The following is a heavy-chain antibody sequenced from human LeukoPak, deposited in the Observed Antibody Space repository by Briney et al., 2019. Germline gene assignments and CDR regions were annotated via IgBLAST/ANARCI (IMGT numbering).Heavy chain of an antibody. CDR1: GFTFSSYA. Sequence: GGSLRLSCAASGFTFSSYAMHWVRQAPGKGLEWVAVISYDGSNKYYADSVKGRFTISRDNSKNTLYLQMSSLRAEDTAVYYCARDRRMITFGGVIVWGQGTLVTVSS. D-gene: IGHD3-16*02. J-gene: IGHJ4*02. CDR2: ISYDGSNK. CDR3: ARDRRMITFGGVIV. V-gene: IGHV3-30*04.